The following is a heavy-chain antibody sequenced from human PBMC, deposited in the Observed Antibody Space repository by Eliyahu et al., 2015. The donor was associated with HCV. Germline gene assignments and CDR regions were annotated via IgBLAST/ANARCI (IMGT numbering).Heavy chain of an antibody. CDR2: IKQDGSEK. D-gene: IGHD4-17*01. CDR1: GFXFSSYW. V-gene: IGHV3-7*01. J-gene: IGHJ5*02. CDR3: ARDPYGDYVSWFDP. Sequence: EVQLVESGGGLVQPGGSLRLSCXASGFXFSSYWMSWVRQAPGKGLEWVANIKQDGSEKYYVDSVKGRFTISRDNAKNSLYLQMNSLRAEDTAVYYCARDPYGDYVSWFDPWGQGTLVTVSS.